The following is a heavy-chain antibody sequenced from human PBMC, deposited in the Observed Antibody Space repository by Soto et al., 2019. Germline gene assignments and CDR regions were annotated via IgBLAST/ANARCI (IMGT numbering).Heavy chain of an antibody. CDR1: GFTFSSYA. D-gene: IGHD3-22*01. CDR2: ISGSGGST. CDR3: AKEDSRDSSGYYYYYYYGMDV. J-gene: IGHJ6*02. Sequence: GGSLRLSCAASGFTFSSYAMSWVRQAPGKGLEWVSAISGSGGSTYYADSVKGQFTISRDNSKNTLYLQMNSLRAEDTAVYYCAKEDSRDSSGYYYYYYYGMDVWGQGTTVTVSS. V-gene: IGHV3-23*01.